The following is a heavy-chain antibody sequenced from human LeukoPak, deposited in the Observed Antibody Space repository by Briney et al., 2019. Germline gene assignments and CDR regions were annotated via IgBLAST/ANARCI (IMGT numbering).Heavy chain of an antibody. Sequence: GGSLRLSCAASGFTFSSYAMSWVRQAPGKGLEWVSGISGSGGSTYYADSVKGRFTISRDNSKNTLYLQMNSLRAEDTAVYYXXXRSXSGNHFPNDYWGQGTLVTVSS. V-gene: IGHV3-23*01. CDR1: GFTFSSYA. CDR3: XXRSXSGNHFPNDY. CDR2: ISGSGGST. J-gene: IGHJ4*02. D-gene: IGHD3-3*01.